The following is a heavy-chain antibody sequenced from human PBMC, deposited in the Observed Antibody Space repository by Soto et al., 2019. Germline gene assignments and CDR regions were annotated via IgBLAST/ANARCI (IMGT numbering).Heavy chain of an antibody. Sequence: GESLKISCKGSGYSFTGYWIGWVRQMPGKGLEWMGIIYPGDSDTRYSPSFQGQVTISADKSISTAYLQWSSLKASDTAMYYCARLNEYCSGGSCYSGKHYYYYGMDVWGQGTTVTVSS. CDR2: IYPGDSDT. J-gene: IGHJ6*02. CDR3: ARLNEYCSGGSCYSGKHYYYYGMDV. V-gene: IGHV5-51*01. CDR1: GYSFTGYW. D-gene: IGHD2-15*01.